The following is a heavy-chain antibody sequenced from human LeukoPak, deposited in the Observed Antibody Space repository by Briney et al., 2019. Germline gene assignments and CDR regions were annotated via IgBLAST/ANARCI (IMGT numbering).Heavy chain of an antibody. V-gene: IGHV3-43*01. Sequence: PGGSLRLSCAASGFTFDDYTMHWVRQAPGKGLEWVSLISWDGGSTYYADSVKGRFTISRDNSKNSLYLQMNSLRTEDTALYYCAKDSRWLRLHRARNWFDPWGQGTLVTVSS. CDR1: GFTFDDYT. J-gene: IGHJ5*02. CDR2: ISWDGGST. D-gene: IGHD5-12*01. CDR3: AKDSRWLRLHRARNWFDP.